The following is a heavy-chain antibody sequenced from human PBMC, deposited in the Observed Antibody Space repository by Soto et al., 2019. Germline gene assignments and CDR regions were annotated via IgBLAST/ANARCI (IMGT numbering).Heavy chain of an antibody. V-gene: IGHV3-23*01. CDR3: ARDGMPGYGYGPSPNFDY. CDR1: GFTFSSYA. Sequence: PGGSLRLSCAASGFTFSSYAMSWVRQAPGKGLEGVSVISCSGGSTYYADSVKGRFTISRDNSKNTLYLQMNSLRAEDTAVYYCARDGMPGYGYGPSPNFDYWAQGTLVTVSS. D-gene: IGHD5-18*01. CDR2: ISCSGGST. J-gene: IGHJ4*02.